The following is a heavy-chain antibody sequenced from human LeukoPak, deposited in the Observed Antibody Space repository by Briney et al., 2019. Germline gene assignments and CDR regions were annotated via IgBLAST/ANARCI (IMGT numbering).Heavy chain of an antibody. CDR1: GFTFSSYS. V-gene: IGHV3-15*01. CDR2: VKRKTESETT. CDR3: TADFGGTDNAFDL. J-gene: IGHJ3*01. D-gene: IGHD4-23*01. Sequence: GGSLRLSCVVSGFTFSSYSINGVRQAPGKGLEWVGRVKRKTESETTDYAAPVKGRFTISRDDSKNTMYLQMNSLKTEDTAVYYCTADFGGTDNAFDLWGQGTMVTVSS.